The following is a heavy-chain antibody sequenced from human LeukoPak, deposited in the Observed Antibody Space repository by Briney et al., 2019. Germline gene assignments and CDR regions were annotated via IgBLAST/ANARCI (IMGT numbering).Heavy chain of an antibody. CDR2: IYYSGST. J-gene: IGHJ4*02. V-gene: IGHV4-39*07. CDR3: ASTEMATILAY. CDR1: GGSISSSSYY. D-gene: IGHD5-24*01. Sequence: SETLSLTCTVSGGSISSSSYYWGWIRQPPGKGLEWIASIYYSGSTYYNPSLKSRVTISVDTSKNQFSLKLSSVTAADTAVYYCASTEMATILAYWGQGTLVTVSS.